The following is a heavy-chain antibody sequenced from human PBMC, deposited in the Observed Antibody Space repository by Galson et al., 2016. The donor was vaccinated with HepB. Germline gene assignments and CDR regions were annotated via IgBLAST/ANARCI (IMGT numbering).Heavy chain of an antibody. V-gene: IGHV3-21*04. CDR1: GVNFRSYT. CDR2: ISGSGADT. J-gene: IGHJ4*02. D-gene: IGHD2-8*01. CDR3: AILIASNGHLDS. Sequence: SLRLSRAASGVNFRSYTLNWVRQAPGKGLECVSSISGSGADTFYVDSVKGRFTISRDSAKSSLSLQMNSLRAEDTAIYYCAILIASNGHLDSWGQGTLVTVSS.